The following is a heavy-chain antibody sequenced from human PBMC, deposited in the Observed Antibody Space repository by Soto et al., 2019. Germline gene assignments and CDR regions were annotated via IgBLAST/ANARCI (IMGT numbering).Heavy chain of an antibody. V-gene: IGHV1-3*05. D-gene: IGHD3-22*01. J-gene: IGHJ4*02. CDR3: ARSVGYYLIDDS. Sequence: QVQLVQSGAEEKKPGASVKVSCKASGYTFTSYAMHWVRQAPGQRLEWMGWINAGNGNTKYSQKFQGRVTITRDTSARPAYMQLRSMRSEDTAVYYWARSVGYYLIDDSGGQGPLSPVPP. CDR1: GYTFTSYA. CDR2: INAGNGNT.